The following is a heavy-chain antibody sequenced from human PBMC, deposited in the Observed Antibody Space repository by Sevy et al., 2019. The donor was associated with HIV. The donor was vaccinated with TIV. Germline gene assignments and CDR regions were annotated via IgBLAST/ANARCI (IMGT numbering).Heavy chain of an antibody. Sequence: SQTLSLTCAISGDSVSSNSAAWNWIRQSPSRGLEWLGRTYYRSKWYYDYALSVKSRITINPDTSKNQFSLQLNSLTPEDTAVCFCARDSVYCSGGSCYSESFDSWGQGTLVTVSS. V-gene: IGHV6-1*01. J-gene: IGHJ4*02. CDR3: ARDSVYCSGGSCYSESFDS. CDR2: TYYRSKWYY. D-gene: IGHD2-15*01. CDR1: GDSVSSNSAA.